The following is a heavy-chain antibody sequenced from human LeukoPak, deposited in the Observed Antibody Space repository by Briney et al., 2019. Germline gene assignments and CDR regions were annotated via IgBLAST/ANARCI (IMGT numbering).Heavy chain of an antibody. CDR3: ARLGYSYGQVDY. J-gene: IGHJ4*02. CDR2: ICYSGST. Sequence: KPSETLSLTCTVSGGSISSSSYYWGWIRQPPGKGLEWIGSICYSGSTYYNPSLKSRVTISVDTSKNQFSLKLSSVTAADTAVYYCARLGYSYGQVDYWGQGTLVTVSS. D-gene: IGHD5-18*01. CDR1: GGSISSSSYY. V-gene: IGHV4-39*01.